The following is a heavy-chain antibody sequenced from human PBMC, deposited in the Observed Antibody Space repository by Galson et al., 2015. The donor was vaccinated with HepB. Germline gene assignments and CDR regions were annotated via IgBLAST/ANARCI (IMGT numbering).Heavy chain of an antibody. CDR3: ARGYSGYVVGAGNSSGWTNFDY. J-gene: IGHJ4*02. CDR2: ISSSSSYI. CDR1: GFTFSSYS. Sequence: SLRLSCAASGFTFSSYSMNWVRQAPGKGLEWVSSISSSSSYIYYADSVKGRFTISRDNAKNSLYLQMNSLRAEDTAVYYCARGYSGYVVGAGNSSGWTNFDYWGQGTLVTVSS. V-gene: IGHV3-21*01. D-gene: IGHD5-12*01.